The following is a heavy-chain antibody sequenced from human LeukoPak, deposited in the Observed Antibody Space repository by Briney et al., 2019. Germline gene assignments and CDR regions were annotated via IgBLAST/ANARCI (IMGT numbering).Heavy chain of an antibody. CDR3: AKFRSSTGYDAFNM. J-gene: IGHJ3*02. CDR2: IRYDGSNK. Sequence: GGSLRLSCAASGFIFSSYGMNWVRQAPGKGLEWVTFIRYDGSNKYYADSVKGRFAISRDNSNNTLYLQMNSLRAEDTAVYYCAKFRSSTGYDAFNMWGQGTMVTVSS. CDR1: GFIFSSYG. D-gene: IGHD2-2*01. V-gene: IGHV3-30*02.